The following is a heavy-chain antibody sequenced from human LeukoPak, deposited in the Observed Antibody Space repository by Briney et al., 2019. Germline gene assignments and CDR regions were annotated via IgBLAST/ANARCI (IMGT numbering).Heavy chain of an antibody. V-gene: IGHV3-30*04. CDR3: ARRAGAYSHPYDY. J-gene: IGHJ4*02. CDR2: ISYDGSNK. CDR1: GFTSSSDT. D-gene: IGHD4/OR15-4a*01. Sequence: GGSLRLSCAASGFTSSSDTAYWVREAPGKGLEWVAVISYDGSNKYYADSVKGRFTISRDNFKKTLYLQMNTRRAEYTAVYYCARRAGAYSHPYDYWGQGTLVTVSS.